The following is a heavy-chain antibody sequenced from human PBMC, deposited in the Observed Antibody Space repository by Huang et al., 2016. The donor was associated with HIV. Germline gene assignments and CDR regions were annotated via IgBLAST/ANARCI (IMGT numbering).Heavy chain of an antibody. J-gene: IGHJ5*02. D-gene: IGHD1-1*01. CDR2: SSPIFGKP. CDR1: GGTFSSNA. V-gene: IGHV1-69*01. CDR3: ARDRKYDNAWYWFDP. Sequence: QVQLVQSGAEVKKPGSSVRVSCEASGGTFSSNAINWVRQAPGQGLEWRGGSSPIFGKPNYAQKFQGRVTITADESTSTAYMELSSLRSDDTAVYYCARDRKYDNAWYWFDPWGQGTLVTVSS.